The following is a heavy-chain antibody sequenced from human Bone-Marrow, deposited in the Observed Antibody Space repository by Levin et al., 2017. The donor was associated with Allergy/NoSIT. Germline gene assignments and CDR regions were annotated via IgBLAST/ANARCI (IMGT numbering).Heavy chain of an antibody. V-gene: IGHV3-48*02. CDR3: ARDPARGYYDSSGYSGDH. Sequence: HGESLKISCAASGFSFWHYTMNWVRQAPGKGLEWVSCISSSGDSPYYADSVKGRFTISRENAKNSLYLQLNRLRDEDTALYYCARDPARGYYDSSGYSGDHWGQGTLVTVSS. D-gene: IGHD3-22*01. J-gene: IGHJ4*02. CDR1: GFSFWHYT. CDR2: ISSSGDSP.